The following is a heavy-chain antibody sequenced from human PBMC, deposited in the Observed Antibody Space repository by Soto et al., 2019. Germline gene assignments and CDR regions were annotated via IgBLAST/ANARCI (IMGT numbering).Heavy chain of an antibody. V-gene: IGHV4-4*02. D-gene: IGHD3-3*01. CDR3: ALRRTFWSGTGGWFDP. CDR2: IYHSGST. J-gene: IGHJ5*02. CDR1: GGSISSSNW. Sequence: KTSETLSLTCAVSGGSISSSNWWSWVRQPPGKGLEWIGEIYHSGSTNYNPSLKSRVTISVDKSKNQFSLKLSSVTAADTAVYYCALRRTFWSGTGGWFDPWGQGTLVTVSS.